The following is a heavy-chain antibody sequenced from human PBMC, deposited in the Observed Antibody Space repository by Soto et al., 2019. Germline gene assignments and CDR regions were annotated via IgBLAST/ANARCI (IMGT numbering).Heavy chain of an antibody. CDR1: GGSISSVGYY. J-gene: IGHJ4*01. Sequence: SETLSLTCTVSGGSISSVGYYWGWIRQHPGKGMEWIGYIYHSGSTYYNPSLKSRFTISIDTSENQFSLRLSSVTAADTAVYYCARVLRRGDDRLVAEYYFDRWCHGTLVTVSP. D-gene: IGHD1-1*01. V-gene: IGHV4-31*03. CDR2: IYHSGST. CDR3: ARVLRRGDDRLVAEYYFDR.